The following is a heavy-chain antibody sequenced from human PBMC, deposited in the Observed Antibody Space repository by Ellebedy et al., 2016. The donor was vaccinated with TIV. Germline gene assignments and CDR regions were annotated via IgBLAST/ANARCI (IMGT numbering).Heavy chain of an antibody. D-gene: IGHD3-10*01. CDR3: ARVRSKGVTMVRGPTRGGWFDP. CDR1: GGSISSSSYY. V-gene: IGHV4-39*01. Sequence: SETLSLXXTVSGGSISSSSYYWGWIRQPPGKGLEWIGSIYYSGSTYYNPSLKSRVTISVDTSKNQFSLKLSSVTAADTAVYYCARVRSKGVTMVRGPTRGGWFDPWGQGTLVTVSS. J-gene: IGHJ5*02. CDR2: IYYSGST.